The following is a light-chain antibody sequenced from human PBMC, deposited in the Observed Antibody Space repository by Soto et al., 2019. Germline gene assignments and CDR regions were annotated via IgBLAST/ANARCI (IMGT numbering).Light chain of an antibody. CDR3: KSSAGSNTYV. Sequence: QSVLTQPPSASGSPGQSVTISCTGTKSDIGVYDFVSWYQHHPGKAPRLIIYEVVQRPSGVPDRFSGSKSGNTASLTVSGLQAADEADYFCKSSAGSNTYVFGSGTKGTVL. CDR1: KSDIGVYDF. CDR2: EVV. J-gene: IGLJ1*01. V-gene: IGLV2-8*01.